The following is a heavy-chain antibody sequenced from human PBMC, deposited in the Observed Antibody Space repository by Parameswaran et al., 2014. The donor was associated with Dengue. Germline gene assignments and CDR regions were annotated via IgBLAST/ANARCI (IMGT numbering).Heavy chain of an antibody. CDR2: IYYSGST. D-gene: IGHD6-19*01. V-gene: IGHV4-39*01. Sequence: WIRQPPGKGLEWIGSIYYSGSTYYNPSLKSRVTISVDTSKNQFSLKLSSVTAADTAVYYCARHAVAGTLGGLSKYYFDYWGQGTLVTVSS. CDR3: ARHAVAGTLGGLSKYYFDY. J-gene: IGHJ4*02.